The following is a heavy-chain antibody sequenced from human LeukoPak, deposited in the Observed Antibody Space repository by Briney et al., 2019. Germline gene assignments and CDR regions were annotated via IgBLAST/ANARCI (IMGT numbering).Heavy chain of an antibody. J-gene: IGHJ4*02. D-gene: IGHD3-22*01. CDR2: IDNDGGST. CDR3: AKCYDSSGYYCYFDY. Sequence: GGSLRLSCAASGFTFSSHWMHWVRQGPGKGLMWVSRIDNDGGSTVYADSVKGRFTISRDNSKNTLYLQMNSLRAEDTAVYYCAKCYDSSGYYCYFDYWGQGTLVTVSS. V-gene: IGHV3-74*01. CDR1: GFTFSSHW.